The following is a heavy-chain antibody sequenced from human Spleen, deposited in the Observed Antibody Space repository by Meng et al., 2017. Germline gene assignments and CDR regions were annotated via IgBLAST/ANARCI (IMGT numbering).Heavy chain of an antibody. Sequence: ASVKVSCKASGYMFTSYGISWVRQAPGQGLEWMGWISVYNGNTNYAQKFQGRVTMTTDTSTSTAYMDLRSLRSDDTAVYYCARSYYYDSSGQYYFDYWGQGTLVTVSS. V-gene: IGHV1-18*01. CDR1: GYMFTSYG. CDR2: ISVYNGNT. D-gene: IGHD3-22*01. J-gene: IGHJ4*02. CDR3: ARSYYYDSSGQYYFDY.